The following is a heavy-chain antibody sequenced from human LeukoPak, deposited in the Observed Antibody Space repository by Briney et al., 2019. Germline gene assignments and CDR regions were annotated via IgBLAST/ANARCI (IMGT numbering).Heavy chain of an antibody. Sequence: SETLSLTCTVSGGSISSYYWSWIRQPAGKGLEWIGHMYTSGSTNYNPSLKSRVTMSIDTSKNEFSLKMTSVTAADTAVYYCVRQKTPVTSFDPWGQGTLVTVSS. V-gene: IGHV4-4*07. CDR3: VRQKTPVTSFDP. CDR2: MYTSGST. J-gene: IGHJ5*02. CDR1: GGSISSYY.